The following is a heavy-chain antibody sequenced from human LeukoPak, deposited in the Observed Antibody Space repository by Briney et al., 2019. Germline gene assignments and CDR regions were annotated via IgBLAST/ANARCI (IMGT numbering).Heavy chain of an antibody. J-gene: IGHJ3*02. CDR3: ASSIVGAVRGAFDI. CDR2: MNPNSGNT. Sequence: ASVKVSCKASGYTFTSYDINWVRQATGQGLEWMGWMNPNSGNTGYAQKFQGRVTMTRNTSISTAYMELSSLTSEDTAVYYCASSIVGAVRGAFDIWGQGTMVTVSS. CDR1: GYTFTSYD. D-gene: IGHD1-26*01. V-gene: IGHV1-8*01.